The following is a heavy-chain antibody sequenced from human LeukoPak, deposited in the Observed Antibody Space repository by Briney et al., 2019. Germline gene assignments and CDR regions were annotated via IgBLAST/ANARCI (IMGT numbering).Heavy chain of an antibody. J-gene: IGHJ5*02. CDR1: GFTFSSYG. CDR3: AKVRVVVPAAISGWFDP. V-gene: IGHV3-30*18. Sequence: GGSLRLSCAASGFTFSSYGMHWVRQAPGKGLEWVAVISYDGSNKYYADSVKGRFTISRDNSKNTLYLQMNSLRAEDTAVYYCAKVRVVVPAAISGWFDPWGQGTLVTVSS. D-gene: IGHD2-2*02. CDR2: ISYDGSNK.